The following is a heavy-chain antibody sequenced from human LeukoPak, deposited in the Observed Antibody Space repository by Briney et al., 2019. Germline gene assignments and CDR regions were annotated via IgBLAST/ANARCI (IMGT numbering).Heavy chain of an antibody. J-gene: IGHJ4*02. CDR3: ARDGMVRGVNPFDY. D-gene: IGHD3-10*01. V-gene: IGHV1-18*01. CDR2: ISAYNGKT. Sequence: ASVKVSCKASGYTFTSYGISWVRQAPGQGLEWMGWISAYNGKTNHAQKLQGRVTLTTDTSTSTAYMGLRSLRSDDTAVYYCARDGMVRGVNPFDYWGQGTLVTVSS. CDR1: GYTFTSYG.